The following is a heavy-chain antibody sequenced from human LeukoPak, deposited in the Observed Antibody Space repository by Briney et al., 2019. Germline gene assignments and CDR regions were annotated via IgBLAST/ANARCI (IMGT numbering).Heavy chain of an antibody. CDR3: ARDISGWYMDY. V-gene: IGHV3-7*01. Sequence: PGGSLRLSCAASGFTFSSYWMSWVRQAPGKGLEWVANIKQDGSEKYYVDSVKGRFTISRDDAKNSLYLQMNSLRAEDTAVYYCARDISGWYMDYWGQGTLVTVSS. CDR2: IKQDGSEK. D-gene: IGHD6-19*01. CDR1: GFTFSSYW. J-gene: IGHJ4*02.